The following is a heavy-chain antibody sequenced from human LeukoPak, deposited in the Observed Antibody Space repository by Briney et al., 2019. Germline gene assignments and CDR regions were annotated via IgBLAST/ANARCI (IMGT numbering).Heavy chain of an antibody. J-gene: IGHJ1*01. Sequence: PGGSLRLSCAASGFTFSDYYMSWIRQAPGKGLEWVSYISSSGSTIYYADSVKGRFTISRDNAKNSLYLQMNSLRAEDTAVYYCAKDRKWLVRYPEYFQHWGQGTLVTVSS. CDR1: GFTFSDYY. CDR3: AKDRKWLVRYPEYFQH. D-gene: IGHD6-19*01. V-gene: IGHV3-11*01. CDR2: ISSSGSTI.